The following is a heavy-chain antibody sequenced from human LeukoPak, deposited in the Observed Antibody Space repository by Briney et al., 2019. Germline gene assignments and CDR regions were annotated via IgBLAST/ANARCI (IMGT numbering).Heavy chain of an antibody. Sequence: GGSLRLSCAASGFTFSTYWMHWVRQAPGKGLVWVSRIKSDGSSTNYADSVKGRFTISRDNAKNTLYLQMNSLRAEATAVYYCARDGMYGSSSYYYYMDVWGKGTTVTVSS. CDR3: ARDGMYGSSSYYYYMDV. D-gene: IGHD6-6*01. V-gene: IGHV3-74*01. CDR1: GFTFSTYW. J-gene: IGHJ6*03. CDR2: IKSDGSST.